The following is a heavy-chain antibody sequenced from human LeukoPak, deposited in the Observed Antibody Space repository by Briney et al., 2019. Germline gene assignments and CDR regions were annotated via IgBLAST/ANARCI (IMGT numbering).Heavy chain of an antibody. D-gene: IGHD1-26*01. V-gene: IGHV3-48*04. CDR2: ISSSSSTI. CDR1: GFTFSSYS. Sequence: GGSLRLSCAASGFTFSSYSMNWVRQAPGKGLEWVSYISSSSSTIYYADSVKGRFTISRDNAKNSLYLQMNSLRAEDTAVYYCAKEERELLWNDAFDIWGQGTMVTVSS. CDR3: AKEERELLWNDAFDI. J-gene: IGHJ3*02.